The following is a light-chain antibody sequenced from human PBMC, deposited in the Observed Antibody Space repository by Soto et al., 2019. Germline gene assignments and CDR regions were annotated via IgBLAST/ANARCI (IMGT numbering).Light chain of an antibody. CDR2: RNT. Sequence: QSVLTQPPSASGTPGQRVTISCSGSSSNIGSNYVYWYQQLPGTAPKLLIYRNTQRPSGAPDRFSVSKSVTSASLALSGVWSEDEADYYWAAWDDSLSGFYVFGIGTKVTVL. CDR1: SSNIGSNY. CDR3: AAWDDSLSGFYV. V-gene: IGLV1-47*03. J-gene: IGLJ1*01.